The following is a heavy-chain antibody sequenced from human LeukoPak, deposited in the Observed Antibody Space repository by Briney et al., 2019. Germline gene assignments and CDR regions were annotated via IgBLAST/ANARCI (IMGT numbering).Heavy chain of an antibody. CDR2: ISSSSSTI. J-gene: IGHJ4*02. CDR1: GFTFSSYS. V-gene: IGHV3-48*01. Sequence: GGSLRLSCAASGFTFSSYSMNWVRQAPGKGLEWVSYISSSSSTIYYADSVKGRFTISRDNAKNSLYLQLNSLRAEDTAVYYCARVLHKRNYDSSDYYGSWGQGTLVTVSS. D-gene: IGHD3-22*01. CDR3: ARVLHKRNYDSSDYYGS.